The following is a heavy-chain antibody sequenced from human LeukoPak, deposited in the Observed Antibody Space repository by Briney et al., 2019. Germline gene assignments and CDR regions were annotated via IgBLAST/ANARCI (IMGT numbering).Heavy chain of an antibody. D-gene: IGHD3-10*01. J-gene: IGHJ4*02. CDR2: ISAYNGNT. Sequence: ASVKVSCKASGYTFTSYGISWVRQAPGQGLEWMGWISAYNGNTNYAQKLQGRVTMTTDTSTSTAYMELRSLRSDDTAVYYCARDSRYYYGSGSYLMLDYWGQGTLVTVSS. CDR1: GYTFTSYG. CDR3: ARDSRYYYGSGSYLMLDY. V-gene: IGHV1-18*01.